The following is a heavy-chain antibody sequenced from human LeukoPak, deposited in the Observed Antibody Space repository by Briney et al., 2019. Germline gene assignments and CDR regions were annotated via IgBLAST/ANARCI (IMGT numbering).Heavy chain of an antibody. D-gene: IGHD2-15*01. CDR2: IWYDGSNK. CDR3: AREEIRIRYCSGGSCYSALGSLYYYYYGMDV. CDR1: GFTFSSYW. V-gene: IGHV3-33*08. Sequence: PGGSLRLSCAASGFTFSSYWMSWVRQAPGKGLEWVAVIWYDGSNKYYADSVKGRFTISRDNSKNTLYLQMNSLRAEDTAVYYCAREEIRIRYCSGGSCYSALGSLYYYYYGMDVWGQGTTVTVSS. J-gene: IGHJ6*02.